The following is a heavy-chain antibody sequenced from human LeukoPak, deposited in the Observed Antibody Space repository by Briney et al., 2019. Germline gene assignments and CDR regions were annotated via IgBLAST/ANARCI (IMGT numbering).Heavy chain of an antibody. CDR1: GGSISSYY. CDR3: ARYLLSTAGYFDY. J-gene: IGHJ4*02. Sequence: PSETLSLTCTVSGGSISSYYWSWIRQPPGKGLEWIGYIYYSGSTTYNPSLKSRVTISVDTSKNQFSLNLSSVTTADTAVYYCARYLLSTAGYFDYWGQGTLVTVSS. D-gene: IGHD6-19*01. CDR2: IYYSGST. V-gene: IGHV4-59*01.